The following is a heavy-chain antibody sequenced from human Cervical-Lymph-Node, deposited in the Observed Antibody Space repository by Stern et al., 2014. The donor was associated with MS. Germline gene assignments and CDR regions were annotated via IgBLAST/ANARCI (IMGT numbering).Heavy chain of an antibody. J-gene: IGHJ4*02. V-gene: IGHV1-46*01. Sequence: VQLVESGAEVKKPGASVKIFCKASGYTFTGYYMHWVRQATGQGLEWMGIINPSDGSASYPQKFQGRVTMTRDTSTSTLYMELSSLRSNDTAVYYCAGGHTFDYWGQGTLVTVSS. CDR2: INPSDGSA. CDR3: AGGHTFDY. CDR1: GYTFTGYY.